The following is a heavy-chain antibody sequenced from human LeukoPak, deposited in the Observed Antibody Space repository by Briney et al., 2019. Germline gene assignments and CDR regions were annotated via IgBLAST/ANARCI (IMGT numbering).Heavy chain of an antibody. CDR3: ARARQRWLQYPDAFDI. V-gene: IGHV3-21*04. CDR1: GFTFSSYS. J-gene: IGHJ3*02. Sequence: PGGSLRLSCAASGFTFSSYSMNWVRQAPGKGLEWVSSISSSSSYIYYADSVKGRFTISRDNAKNSLYLQMNSLRAEDTAVYYCARARQRWLQYPDAFDIWGQGTMVTVSS. D-gene: IGHD5-24*01. CDR2: ISSSSSYI.